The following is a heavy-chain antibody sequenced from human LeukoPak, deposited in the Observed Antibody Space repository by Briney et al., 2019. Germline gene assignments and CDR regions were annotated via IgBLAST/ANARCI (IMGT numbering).Heavy chain of an antibody. CDR2: LSYDGSNK. CDR3: AKGGYCSSSSCYQGVFDI. J-gene: IGHJ3*02. V-gene: IGHV3-30*18. Sequence: GRSLRLSCAASGFTFSTYGMHWVRQAPGKGLEWMALLSYDGSNKYYADSVKGRFTISRDNSKNTVYLQMNSLRAEDTAVYYCAKGGYCSSSSCYQGVFDIRGQGTMVTVSS. CDR1: GFTFSTYG. D-gene: IGHD2-2*03.